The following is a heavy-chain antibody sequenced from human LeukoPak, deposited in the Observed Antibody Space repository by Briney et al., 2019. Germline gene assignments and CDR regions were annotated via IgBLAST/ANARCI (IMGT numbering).Heavy chain of an antibody. J-gene: IGHJ4*02. CDR1: GFTFSSYA. D-gene: IGHD5-18*01. CDR2: ISGSGGST. Sequence: PGGSLRLSCAASGFTFSSYAMSWVRQAPGKGLEWVSAISGSGGSTYYADSVKGRFTISRDNSKNTLYPQMNSLRAEDTAVYYCAKGWTAMVPWCLDYWGQGTLVTVSS. CDR3: AKGWTAMVPWCLDY. V-gene: IGHV3-23*01.